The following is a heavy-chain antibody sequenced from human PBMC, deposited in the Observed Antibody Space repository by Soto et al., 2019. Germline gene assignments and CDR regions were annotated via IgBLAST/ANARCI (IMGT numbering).Heavy chain of an antibody. CDR3: ARSFMVPVDYFDS. CDR1: GGSMIDYY. V-gene: IGHV4-59*01. D-gene: IGHD3-10*01. Sequence: SETLSLTCSVSGGSMIDYYWIFIRQSPGKGPEWIGYIYYSGNTNYNPSLKSRVTISVDMPKSLFSLKLTSVSAADTAVYYCARSFMVPVDYFDSWGQGTLVTVSS. J-gene: IGHJ4*02. CDR2: IYYSGNT.